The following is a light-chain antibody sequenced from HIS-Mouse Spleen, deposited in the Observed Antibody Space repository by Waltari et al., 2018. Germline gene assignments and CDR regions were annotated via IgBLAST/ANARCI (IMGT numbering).Light chain of an antibody. CDR1: QSVSSSY. V-gene: IGKV3-20*01. CDR2: GAS. CDR3: QQYGSSPPWT. Sequence: EIVLTQSPGTMSLSPGERATLSCRARQSVSSSYLAGYQQKPGQAPRLLIYGASSRATGIPDRFSGSGSGTDFTLTISRLEPEDFAVYYCQQYGSSPPWTFGQGTKVEIK. J-gene: IGKJ1*01.